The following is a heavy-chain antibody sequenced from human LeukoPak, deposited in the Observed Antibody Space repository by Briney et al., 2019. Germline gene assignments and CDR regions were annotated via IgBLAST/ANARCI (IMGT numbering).Heavy chain of an antibody. Sequence: GGSLRLSCAASGFTFRSYAMSWVRQAPGKGLEGVSVIYSGGSTYYADSVKGRFTISRDNSKNTLYLQMNSLRAEDTAVYYCARAPIVLVPAVYYYYMDVWGKGTTVTVSS. V-gene: IGHV3-66*02. CDR3: ARAPIVLVPAVYYYYMDV. CDR1: GFTFRSYA. J-gene: IGHJ6*03. D-gene: IGHD2-2*01. CDR2: IYSGGST.